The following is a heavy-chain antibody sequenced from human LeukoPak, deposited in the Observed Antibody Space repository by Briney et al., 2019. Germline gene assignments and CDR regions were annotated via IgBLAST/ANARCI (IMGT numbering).Heavy chain of an antibody. CDR2: IKQDGSEK. Sequence: PGGSLRLSCAASGFTFSSYAMGWVCQAPGKGLEWVANIKQDGSEKYYVDSVKGRFTISRDNAKNSLYLQMNSLRAEDTAVYYCARDQAGSYFDAAFDIWGQGTMVTVSS. V-gene: IGHV3-7*03. CDR3: ARDQAGSYFDAAFDI. J-gene: IGHJ3*02. CDR1: GFTFSSYA. D-gene: IGHD1-26*01.